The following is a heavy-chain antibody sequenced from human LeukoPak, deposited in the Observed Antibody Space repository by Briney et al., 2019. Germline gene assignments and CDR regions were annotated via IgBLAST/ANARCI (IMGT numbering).Heavy chain of an antibody. CDR3: ARRGWTWGDYFDY. Sequence: SETLSLTCTVSGGSISSSSYYWGWNRQPPGKGLEWIGSIYYSGSTYYNPSLKSRVTISVDTSKNQFSLKLSSVTAADTAVYYCARRGWTWGDYFDYWGQGTLVTVSS. J-gene: IGHJ4*02. V-gene: IGHV4-39*01. D-gene: IGHD3-16*01. CDR1: GGSISSSSYY. CDR2: IYYSGST.